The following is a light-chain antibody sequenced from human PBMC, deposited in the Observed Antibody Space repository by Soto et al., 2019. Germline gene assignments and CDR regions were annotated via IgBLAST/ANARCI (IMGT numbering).Light chain of an antibody. V-gene: IGLV2-14*01. Sequence: QSALTQPASVSGSPGQSITFSCTGTSNDIGGYNYVSWYQQHPGKAPKLMIYEVSNRPSGVSNRFSGSKSGNTASLTISGLQAEDEADYYFSSYTSTSTVIFGGGTKLTVL. CDR2: EVS. J-gene: IGLJ2*01. CDR1: SNDIGGYNY. CDR3: SSYTSTSTVI.